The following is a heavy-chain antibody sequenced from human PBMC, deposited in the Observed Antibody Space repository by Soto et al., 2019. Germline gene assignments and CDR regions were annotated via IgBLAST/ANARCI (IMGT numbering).Heavy chain of an antibody. D-gene: IGHD2-15*01. V-gene: IGHV1-69*13. Sequence: SVKVSCKASGGTFSSYSISWVRQAPGQGLEWMGGIIPIFGTANYAQKFQGRVTITADESTSTAYMELRSLRSDDTALYYCARGLGYCSAGICYPDWLDPWGQGTLVTVSS. J-gene: IGHJ5*02. CDR2: IIPIFGTA. CDR3: ARGLGYCSAGICYPDWLDP. CDR1: GGTFSSYS.